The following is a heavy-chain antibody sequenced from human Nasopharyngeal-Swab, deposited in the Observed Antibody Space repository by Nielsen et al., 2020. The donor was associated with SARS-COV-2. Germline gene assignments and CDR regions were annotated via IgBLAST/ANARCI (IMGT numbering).Heavy chain of an antibody. V-gene: IGHV3-30*04. D-gene: IGHD5-18*01. J-gene: IGHJ6*02. CDR2: ISYDGSNK. Sequence: VRQAPGKGLGWVAVISYDGSNKYYADSVKGRFTISRDNSKNTLYLQMNSLRAEDTAVYYCARDKRDTAMVTGLFGYYYYGMDVWGQGTTVTVSS. CDR3: ARDKRDTAMVTGLFGYYYYGMDV.